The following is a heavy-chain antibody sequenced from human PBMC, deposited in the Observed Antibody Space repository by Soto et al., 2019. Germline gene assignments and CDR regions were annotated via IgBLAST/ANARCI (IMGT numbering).Heavy chain of an antibody. J-gene: IGHJ6*02. Sequence: QVQLQESGPGLVKPSETLSLTCTVSGGSISGYYWSWIRQPPGKGLEWIGYMYNTGSTVYNPFFKSRVTISVDTSKNQFSLKLNSVTAADTAVYYCARDLWGYCGTDCYPLDVWGQGTTVTVSS. V-gene: IGHV4-59*01. CDR2: MYNTGST. CDR3: ARDLWGYCGTDCYPLDV. D-gene: IGHD2-21*02. CDR1: GGSISGYY.